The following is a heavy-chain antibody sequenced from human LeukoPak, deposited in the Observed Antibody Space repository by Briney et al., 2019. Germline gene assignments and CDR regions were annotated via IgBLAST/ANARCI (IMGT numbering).Heavy chain of an antibody. D-gene: IGHD7-27*01. V-gene: IGHV3-48*04. Sequence: QPGGSLRLSCAASGFTFSSYSMNWVRQAPGKGLEWVSYISSSSSTIYYADSVKGRFTISRDNAKNSLYLQMNSLRAEDTAVYYCARHWGGGRYYYYGMDVWGQGTTVTVSS. CDR2: ISSSSSTI. CDR3: ARHWGGGRYYYYGMDV. CDR1: GFTFSSYS. J-gene: IGHJ6*02.